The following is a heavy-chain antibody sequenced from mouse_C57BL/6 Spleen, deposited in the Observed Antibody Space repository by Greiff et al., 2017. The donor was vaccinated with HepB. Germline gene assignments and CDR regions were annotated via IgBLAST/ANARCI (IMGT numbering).Heavy chain of an antibody. CDR2: ISDGGSYT. CDR3: ARAYYGSSGYFDY. Sequence: EVMLVESGGGLVKPGGSLKLSCAASGFTFSSYAMSWVRQTPEKRLEWVATISDGGSYTYYPDNVKGRFTISRDNAKNNLYLQMSHLKSEDTAMYYCARAYYGSSGYFDYWGQGTTLTVSS. D-gene: IGHD1-1*01. CDR1: GFTFSSYA. J-gene: IGHJ2*01. V-gene: IGHV5-4*03.